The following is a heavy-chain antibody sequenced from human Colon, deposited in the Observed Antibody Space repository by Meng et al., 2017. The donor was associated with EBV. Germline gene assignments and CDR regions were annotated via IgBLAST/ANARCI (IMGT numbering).Heavy chain of an antibody. J-gene: IGHJ4*02. D-gene: IGHD6-19*01. CDR1: GGTISSDTYY. V-gene: IGHV4-39*02. Sequence: RLRESGPGLVKPSEPLSLPGTVSGGTISSDTYYWGWIRQPPGKGLEWIGSLYYSGSTYSNPSLKSRVTISVDTSKNHFSLKLSSVTAADTAVYYCARRGSRSGWYAYDYWGQGTLVTVSS. CDR3: ARRGSRSGWYAYDY. CDR2: LYYSGST.